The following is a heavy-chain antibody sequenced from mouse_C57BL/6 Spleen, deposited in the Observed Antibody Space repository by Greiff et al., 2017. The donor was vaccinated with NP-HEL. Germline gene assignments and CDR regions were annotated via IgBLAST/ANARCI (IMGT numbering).Heavy chain of an antibody. CDR1: GYTFTSYW. CDR2: IDPSDSYT. V-gene: IGHV1-50*01. Sequence: QVQLQQPGAELVKPGASVKLSCKASGYTFTSYWMQWVKQRPGQGLEWIGEIDPSDSYTNYNQKFKGKATLTVDTSSSTAYMQLSSLTSEDSAVYYCARRYGSTSFDYWGKGTTLTVSS. J-gene: IGHJ2*01. CDR3: ARRYGSTSFDY. D-gene: IGHD1-1*01.